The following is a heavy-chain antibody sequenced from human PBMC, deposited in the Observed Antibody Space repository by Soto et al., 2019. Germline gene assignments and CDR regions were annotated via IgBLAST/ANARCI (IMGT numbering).Heavy chain of an antibody. CDR1: GGSISTSSSTYY. Sequence: SETLSLTCSVSGGSISTSSSTYYWGWMRQPPGKGLEWIGEIYHSGSTNYNPSLKSRVTISVDKSKNQFSLKLSSVTAADTAVYYCARSPDSSGYYPRWYYYGMDVWGQGATVTVSS. V-gene: IGHV4-39*07. D-gene: IGHD3-22*01. CDR2: IYHSGST. J-gene: IGHJ6*02. CDR3: ARSPDSSGYYPRWYYYGMDV.